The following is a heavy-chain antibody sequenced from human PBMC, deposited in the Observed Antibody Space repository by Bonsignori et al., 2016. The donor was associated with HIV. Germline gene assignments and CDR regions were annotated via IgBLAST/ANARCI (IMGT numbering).Heavy chain of an antibody. D-gene: IGHD3-3*01. CDR3: ARGRFLECSYFDY. Sequence: VRQAPGKGLEWVSYISSSGSTIYYADSVKGRFTISRDNAKNSLYLQMNSLRAEDTAVYYCARGRFLECSYFDYWGQGTLVTVSS. J-gene: IGHJ4*02. V-gene: IGHV3-48*03. CDR2: ISSSGSTI.